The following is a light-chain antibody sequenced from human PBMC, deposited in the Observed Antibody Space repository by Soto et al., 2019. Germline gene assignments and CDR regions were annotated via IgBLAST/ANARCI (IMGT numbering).Light chain of an antibody. J-gene: IGKJ5*01. CDR1: QSLLDSADGNTY. V-gene: IGKV2-40*01. Sequence: DIVMTQTPLSLPVTPGEPASISCRSSQSLLDSADGNTYLDWYVQKPGQSPQLLIYTLSSRASGVPDRFSGIGSRTDFTLKIRRADAEDVGVYSCMKRREFPITFGQGTRLEIK. CDR3: MKRREFPIT. CDR2: TLS.